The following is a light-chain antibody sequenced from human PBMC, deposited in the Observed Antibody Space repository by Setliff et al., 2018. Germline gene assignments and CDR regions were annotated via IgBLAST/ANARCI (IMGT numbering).Light chain of an antibody. J-gene: IGLJ1*01. CDR2: EVS. V-gene: IGLV2-18*02. CDR1: YSDVGGFDR. Sequence: QSALTRPPSVSGSPGQSVTISCTGTYSDVGGFDRVSWYQQPPGTAPKLIIYEVSHRPSGVSDRFSGSKSGTTASLTISGLRAEDEADYFCSSFTSTTTFYVFGPGTKVTVL. CDR3: SSFTSTTTFYV.